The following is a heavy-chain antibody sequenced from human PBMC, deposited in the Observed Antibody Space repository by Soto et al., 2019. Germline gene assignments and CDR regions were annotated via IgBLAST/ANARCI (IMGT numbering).Heavy chain of an antibody. V-gene: IGHV4-34*01. CDR2: IYYSGST. CDR3: ARQVPAAIRLGWFDP. D-gene: IGHD2-2*02. Sequence: SETLSLTCAVYGGSFSGYYWSWIRQPPGKGLEWIGSIYYSGSTYYRPSLKSRVTISVDTSKNQFSLKLSSVTAADTAVYYCARQVPAAIRLGWFDPWGQGTLVTVSS. J-gene: IGHJ5*02. CDR1: GGSFSGYY.